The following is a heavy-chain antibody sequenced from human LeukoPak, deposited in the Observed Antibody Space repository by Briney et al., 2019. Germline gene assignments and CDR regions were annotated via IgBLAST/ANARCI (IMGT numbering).Heavy chain of an antibody. CDR1: GFTFSSYS. V-gene: IGHV3-48*01. D-gene: IGHD6-6*01. Sequence: PGGSLRLSCAASGFTFSSYSMNWVRQAPGKGLEWVSYISSSSSTIYYADSVKGRFTISRDNAKNSLYLQMNSLRAEDTAVYYCARGSYSSYRTPEKLDYWGQGTLVTVSS. CDR3: ARGSYSSYRTPEKLDY. CDR2: ISSSSSTI. J-gene: IGHJ4*02.